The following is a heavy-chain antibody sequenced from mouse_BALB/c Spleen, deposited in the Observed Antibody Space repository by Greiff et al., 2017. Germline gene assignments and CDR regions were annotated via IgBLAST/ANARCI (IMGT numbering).Heavy chain of an antibody. V-gene: IGHV1-69*01. CDR3: ARSGYYGSSSYAMDY. CDR2: IDTSDSYT. CDR1: GYTFTDYW. D-gene: IGHD1-1*01. Sequence: QVQLQQPGAELVMPGASVKMSCKASGYTFTDYWMHWVKQRPGQGLEWIGAIDTSDSYTSYNQKFKGKATLTVDESSSTAYMQLSSLTSEDSAVYYCARSGYYGSSSYAMDYWGQGTSVTVSS. J-gene: IGHJ4*01.